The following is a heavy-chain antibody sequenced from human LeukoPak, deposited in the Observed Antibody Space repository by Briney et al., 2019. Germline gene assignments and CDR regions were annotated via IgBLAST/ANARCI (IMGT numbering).Heavy chain of an antibody. CDR1: GYTFTGYY. D-gene: IGHD3-10*01. J-gene: IGHJ4*02. CDR3: AREKWFGQTRTFDY. V-gene: IGHV1-2*02. CDR2: INPNSGGT. Sequence: ASVKVSCQASGYTFTGYYMHWVRQAPGQGLEWMGWINPNSGGTNYAQKFQGRVTMTRDTSISTAYMELSRLRSDDTAVYYCAREKWFGQTRTFDYWGQGTLVTVSS.